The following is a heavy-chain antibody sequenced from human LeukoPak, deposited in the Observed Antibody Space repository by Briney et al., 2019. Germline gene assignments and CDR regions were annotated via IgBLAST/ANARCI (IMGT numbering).Heavy chain of an antibody. D-gene: IGHD4-17*01. CDR2: LSGSGYNT. V-gene: IGHV3-23*01. J-gene: IGHJ6*02. Sequence: GGSLRLSCAASGFTFSSHALSWVRQAPGKGLEWVSSLSGSGYNTYYADSVKGRFTISRDNSKNTVYLQMNSLRAEDTAVYYCAKLGGDPDQNYYYYGMDVWGQGTTVTVSS. CDR3: AKLGGDPDQNYYYYGMDV. CDR1: GFTFSSHA.